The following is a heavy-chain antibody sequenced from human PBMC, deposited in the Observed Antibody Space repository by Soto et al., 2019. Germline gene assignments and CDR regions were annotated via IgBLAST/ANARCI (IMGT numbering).Heavy chain of an antibody. CDR2: IKQDGSEK. V-gene: IGHV3-7*01. CDR3: ARDLERYFDWLSP. CDR1: GFTFSSYG. D-gene: IGHD3-9*01. Sequence: GGSLRLSCAASGFTFSSYGMHWVRQAPGKGLEWVANIKQDGSEKYYVDSVKGRFTISRDNAKNSLYLQMNSLRAEDTAVYYCARDLERYFDWLSPWGQGTLVTVSS. J-gene: IGHJ5*02.